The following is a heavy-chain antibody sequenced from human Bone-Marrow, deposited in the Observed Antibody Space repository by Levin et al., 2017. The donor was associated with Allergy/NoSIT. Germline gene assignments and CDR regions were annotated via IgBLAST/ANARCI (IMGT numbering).Heavy chain of an antibody. CDR1: GYTLTDSY. Sequence: GESLKISCKVSGYTLTDSYIHWVRQAPGKGLEWVGGLDPEDGETVSAQNFQGRITMTADTSTASAYMELSSLRSEDTAVYFCATDDGISVDSFHVWGQGTQVTVSS. CDR3: ATDDGISVDSFHV. V-gene: IGHV1-24*01. J-gene: IGHJ3*01. D-gene: IGHD5-12*01. CDR2: LDPEDGET.